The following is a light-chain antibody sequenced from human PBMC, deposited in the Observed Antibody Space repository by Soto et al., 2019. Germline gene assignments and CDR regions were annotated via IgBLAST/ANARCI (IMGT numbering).Light chain of an antibody. Sequence: EIVVTQSPGTLSLSPGQRATLSCRASQSLSSSFLAWYQQKPGQAPRLIIYGASSRAAGIPDRFSGSGSGTDFTLTISSLEPEDFAVYYCHQFATTRSFGQGTKVDIK. CDR3: HQFATTRS. V-gene: IGKV3-20*01. CDR1: QSLSSSF. J-gene: IGKJ1*01. CDR2: GAS.